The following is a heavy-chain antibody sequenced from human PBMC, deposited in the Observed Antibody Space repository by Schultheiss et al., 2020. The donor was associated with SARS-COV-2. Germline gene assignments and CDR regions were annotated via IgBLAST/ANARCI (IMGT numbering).Heavy chain of an antibody. CDR3: ARGPLSRRREHLNWFDP. J-gene: IGHJ5*02. V-gene: IGHV4-59*12. CDR2: IYYSGST. Sequence: SETLSLTCTVSGGSISSYYWSWIRQPPGKGLEWIGYIYYSGSTYYNPSLKSRVTISVDTSKNQFSLKLSSVTAADTAVYYCARGPLSRRREHLNWFDPWGQGTLVTVSS. CDR1: GGSISSYY. D-gene: IGHD2-2*01.